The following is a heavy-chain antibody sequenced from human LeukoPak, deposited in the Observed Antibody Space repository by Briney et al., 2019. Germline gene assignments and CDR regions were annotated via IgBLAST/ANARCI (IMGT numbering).Heavy chain of an antibody. CDR1: GYTFTSYG. D-gene: IGHD6-13*01. V-gene: IGHV1-18*01. J-gene: IGHJ5*02. Sequence: ASVKVSCKASGYTFTSYGISWVRQAPGQGLEWMGWISTYNGNTGYAQKLQGRVTMTTDTSTSTAYMELRSLRSDDTAVYYCARIKQQLPNWFDPWGQGTLVIVSS. CDR3: ARIKQQLPNWFDP. CDR2: ISTYNGNT.